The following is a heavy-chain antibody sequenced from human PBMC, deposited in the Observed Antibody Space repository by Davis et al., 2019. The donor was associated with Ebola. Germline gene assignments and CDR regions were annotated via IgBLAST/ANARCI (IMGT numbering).Heavy chain of an antibody. J-gene: IGHJ6*02. CDR1: GFTVSSNY. D-gene: IGHD2-2*01. Sequence: GESLKISCAASGFTVSSNYMSWVRQAPGKGLEWVSVIYSGGSTYYADSVKGRFTISRDNSKNTLYLQMNSLRAEDTAVYYCAKVRPSSLTYGMDVWGQGTTVTVSS. V-gene: IGHV3-53*01. CDR2: IYSGGST. CDR3: AKVRPSSLTYGMDV.